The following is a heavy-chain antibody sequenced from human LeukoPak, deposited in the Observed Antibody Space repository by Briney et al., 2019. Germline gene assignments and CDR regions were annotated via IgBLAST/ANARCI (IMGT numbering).Heavy chain of an antibody. CDR1: GFTFSSYA. CDR3: ARDRGRYYDSRGFYWRYHFVS. CDR2: IRGSGDST. J-gene: IGHJ4*02. V-gene: IGHV3-23*01. D-gene: IGHD3-22*01. Sequence: GGSLRLSCAASGFTFSSYAMSGVSEAPGGGVEGVSTIRGSGDSTYYAGAGKGRVTISRGNAEGTLYLQLRSVRVDDTAVYYCARDRGRYYDSRGFYWRYHFVSWGQGILVTVST.